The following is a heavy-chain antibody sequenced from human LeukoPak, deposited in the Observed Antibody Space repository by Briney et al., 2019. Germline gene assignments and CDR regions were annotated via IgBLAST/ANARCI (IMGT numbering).Heavy chain of an antibody. V-gene: IGHV1-3*03. J-gene: IGHJ5*02. D-gene: IGHD3-10*01. Sequence: ASVKVFCKASGYTFTSYAMHWVRQAPGQRLEWMGWINAGNGNTKYSQEFQGRVTITRDTSASTAYTELSSLRSEDMAVYYCARELRSHFGELVNWFDPWGQGTLVTVSS. CDR1: GYTFTSYA. CDR2: INAGNGNT. CDR3: ARELRSHFGELVNWFDP.